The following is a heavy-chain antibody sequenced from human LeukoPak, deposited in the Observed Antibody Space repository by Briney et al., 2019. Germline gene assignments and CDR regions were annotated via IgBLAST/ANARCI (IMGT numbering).Heavy chain of an antibody. D-gene: IGHD6-6*01. CDR1: GFTFSSYD. J-gene: IGHJ4*02. CDR2: ISGGGGST. Sequence: PGGSLRLSCAASGFTFSSYDMSWVRQAPGKGLEWVSVISGGGGSTYYADSVKGRFTISRDNSKNTLYLQMNSLRAEDTAVYYCAKGIAARPGSFDYWGQGTLVTVSS. CDR3: AKGIAARPGSFDY. V-gene: IGHV3-23*01.